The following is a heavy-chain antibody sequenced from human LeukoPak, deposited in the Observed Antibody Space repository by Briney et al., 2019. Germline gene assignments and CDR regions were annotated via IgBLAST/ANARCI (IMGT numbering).Heavy chain of an antibody. CDR3: SRSPSSSRPYYFDY. Sequence: GGSLRLSCAASGFTVSSNYMSWVRQAPGKGLEWVSVIYSGGSTYYADSVKGRFTISRDNSKNTLYLQMNSLRAEDTAVYYCSRSPSSSRPYYFDYWGQGTLVTVSS. V-gene: IGHV3-66*01. J-gene: IGHJ4*02. D-gene: IGHD6-6*01. CDR2: IYSGGST. CDR1: GFTVSSNY.